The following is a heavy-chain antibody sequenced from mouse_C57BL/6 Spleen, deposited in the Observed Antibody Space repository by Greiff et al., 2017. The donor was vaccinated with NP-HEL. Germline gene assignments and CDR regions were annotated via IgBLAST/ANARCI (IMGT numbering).Heavy chain of an antibody. CDR3: ARHYGSSYGGYFDG. CDR1: GYAFTNYL. V-gene: IGHV1-54*01. Sequence: QVQLQQSGAELVRPGTSVKVSCKASGYAFTNYLIEWVKQRPGQGLEWIGVINPGSGGTNYNEKFKGKATLTADKSSSTAYMQRSSLTSEDSAVYFCARHYGSSYGGYFDGWGTGTTVTVSS. J-gene: IGHJ1*03. CDR2: INPGSGGT. D-gene: IGHD1-1*01.